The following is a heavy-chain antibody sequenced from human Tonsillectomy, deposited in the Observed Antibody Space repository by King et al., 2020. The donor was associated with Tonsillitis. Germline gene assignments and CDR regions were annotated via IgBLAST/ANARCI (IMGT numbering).Heavy chain of an antibody. J-gene: IGHJ6*02. D-gene: IGHD2-15*01. Sequence: VQLQESGPGLVKPSETLSLTCTVSGGSISGHYWSWIRQPPGKGLEWIGYIYYSGSTKYNPSLTSRVTISVDTSKNQFSLKLSSVTAADTAGYYCARGGGYCSGGSCYSGYYSYGMDVWGQGTTVTVSS. V-gene: IGHV4-59*11. CDR3: ARGGGYCSGGSCYSGYYSYGMDV. CDR2: IYYSGST. CDR1: GGSISGHY.